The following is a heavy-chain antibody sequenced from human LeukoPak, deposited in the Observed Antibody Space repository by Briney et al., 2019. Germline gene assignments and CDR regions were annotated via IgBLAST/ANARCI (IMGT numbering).Heavy chain of an antibody. D-gene: IGHD6-13*01. J-gene: IGHJ4*02. CDR1: GFTFSSYA. V-gene: IGHV3-23*01. Sequence: GGSLRLSCAASGFTFSSYAMSWVRQAPGKGLEWVSAISGSGGSTYYADSVKGRFTISRDNSKNTLYLQMNSLRAEDTAVYYCARALSIAAADQLSHGYWGQGTLVTVSS. CDR3: ARALSIAAADQLSHGY. CDR2: ISGSGGST.